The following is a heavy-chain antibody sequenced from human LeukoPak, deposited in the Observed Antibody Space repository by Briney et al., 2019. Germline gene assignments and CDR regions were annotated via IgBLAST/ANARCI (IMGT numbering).Heavy chain of an antibody. CDR2: ICSSGGST. CDR3: AKSRAIVVVVAATPLDY. Sequence: PGGSLRLSCAASGFTVSNYAMSWVRQAPGKGLEWVSAICSSGGSTYYSDSVKGRFTISRDNSKNKLYLQMNSLRAEDTAVYYCAKSRAIVVVVAATPLDYGGQGTLVTVS. V-gene: IGHV3-23*01. D-gene: IGHD2-15*01. CDR1: GFTVSNYA. J-gene: IGHJ4*02.